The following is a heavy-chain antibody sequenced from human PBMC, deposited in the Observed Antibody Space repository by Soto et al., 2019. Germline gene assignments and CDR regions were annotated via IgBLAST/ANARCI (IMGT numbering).Heavy chain of an antibody. Sequence: SCKASGYPFSDNQIHWLRRAPGQGLEWMGRINPKSDDTNYAQKFQGRVTRTRDTSIDTAYLELTGLTSDDTATYYCARKHSLDYIRWGLDPWGQGTLVTVSS. V-gene: IGHV1-2*02. CDR3: ARKHSLDYIRWGLDP. J-gene: IGHJ5*02. CDR1: GYPFSDNQ. D-gene: IGHD4-4*01. CDR2: INPKSDDT.